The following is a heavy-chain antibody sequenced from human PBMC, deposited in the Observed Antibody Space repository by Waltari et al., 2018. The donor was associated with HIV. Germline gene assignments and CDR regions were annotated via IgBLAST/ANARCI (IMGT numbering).Heavy chain of an antibody. Sequence: QVQLAQSGAEVKKPGASVKVSCKASGYTFTSYEINWVRQATGQGLGWMGWMNPKRGNTSNAQKFQGRVSMTLNTSISTAYMELSSLRSEDTAVYYCARGPGRRVAARGWFDPWGQGTLVTVSS. D-gene: IGHD6-6*01. CDR1: GYTFTSYE. CDR3: ARGPGRRVAARGWFDP. CDR2: MNPKRGNT. V-gene: IGHV1-8*01. J-gene: IGHJ5*02.